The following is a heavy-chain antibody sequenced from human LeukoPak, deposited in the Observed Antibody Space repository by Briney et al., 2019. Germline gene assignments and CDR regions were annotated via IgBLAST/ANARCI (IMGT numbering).Heavy chain of an antibody. CDR2: INPNGGGT. D-gene: IGHD6-19*01. CDR1: GGTFSSYA. Sequence: ASVKVSCKASGGTFSSYAISWVRQAPGQGREWMGWINPNGGGTDYAQRFQGRITLTRDTSISIAYMELSGLTSDGTAVYYCARTLDTSGWYSPFDCWGQGTLVTVSS. J-gene: IGHJ4*02. V-gene: IGHV1-2*02. CDR3: ARTLDTSGWYSPFDC.